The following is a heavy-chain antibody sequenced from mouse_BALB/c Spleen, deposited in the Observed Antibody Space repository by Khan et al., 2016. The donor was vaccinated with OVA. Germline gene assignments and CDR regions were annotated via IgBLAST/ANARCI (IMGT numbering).Heavy chain of an antibody. Sequence: QVHLQQSGAELARPGASVKMSCKASGYTFTNYTIHWVKQRPGQGLEWIGYINPSSGYTNYNQNYNDKATLTTDRSSSSAYMQLSRLTSDDSAVYYCVRIPIPPYHFDYWGQGTTLTVSS. CDR3: VRIPIPPYHFDY. CDR1: GYTFTNYT. CDR2: INPSSGYT. J-gene: IGHJ2*01. V-gene: IGHV1-4*01.